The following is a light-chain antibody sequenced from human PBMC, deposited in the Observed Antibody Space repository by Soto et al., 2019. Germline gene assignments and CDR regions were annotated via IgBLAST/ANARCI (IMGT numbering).Light chain of an antibody. Sequence: IVLTQSAVTLSSSPGERATLSCRASRSVSANNLAWYQQRPGQAPRLLIYGASRRATGIPDRFSGSGSGTDFTLTISRLEPEDVAVYYCQQYDNSVWTFGQGTKVDIK. CDR1: RSVSANN. V-gene: IGKV3-20*01. CDR3: QQYDNSVWT. CDR2: GAS. J-gene: IGKJ1*01.